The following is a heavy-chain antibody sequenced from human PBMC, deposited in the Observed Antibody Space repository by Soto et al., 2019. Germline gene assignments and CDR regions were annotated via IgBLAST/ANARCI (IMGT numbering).Heavy chain of an antibody. V-gene: IGHV3-23*01. Sequence: EVQLLESGGGLVQPGGSLRLSCAASGFTFSSYAMGWVRQAPVKGLEWVSAISGSGGSTYYADSVKGRFTISRDNSKNTLYLQMNSLRAEDTAVYYCARRGSGSYYDYWGQGTLVTVSS. CDR2: ISGSGGST. D-gene: IGHD1-26*01. CDR1: GFTFSSYA. J-gene: IGHJ4*02. CDR3: ARRGSGSYYDY.